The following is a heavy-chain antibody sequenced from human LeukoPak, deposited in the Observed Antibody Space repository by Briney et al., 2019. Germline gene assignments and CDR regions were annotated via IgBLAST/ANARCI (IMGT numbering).Heavy chain of an antibody. CDR2: ISGSGGST. D-gene: IGHD3-22*01. CDR3: ARNAKDGVSGYPYYFDY. Sequence: GGSLRLSCAASGFTFSSYAMSWVRQAPGKGLEWVSAISGSGGSTYYADSVKGRFTISRDNSKNTLYLQMNSLRAEDTAVYYCARNAKDGVSGYPYYFDYWGQGTLVTVSS. V-gene: IGHV3-23*01. CDR1: GFTFSSYA. J-gene: IGHJ4*02.